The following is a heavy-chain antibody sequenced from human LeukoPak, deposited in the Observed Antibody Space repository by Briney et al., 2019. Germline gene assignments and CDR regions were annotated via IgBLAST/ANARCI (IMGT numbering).Heavy chain of an antibody. J-gene: IGHJ4*02. CDR3: ARGSKYYYASGSYPADY. D-gene: IGHD3-10*01. V-gene: IGHV1-69*06. CDR2: IIPSFGAP. CDR1: GGTSSNYP. Sequence: SVKVSCKASGGTSSNYPFNWVRQAPGQGFEWMGSIIPSFGAPAYAQKFEDRITLTADKSTGTVYMELSSLRSDDTAFYYCARGSKYYYASGSYPADYWGQGSLVNVSS.